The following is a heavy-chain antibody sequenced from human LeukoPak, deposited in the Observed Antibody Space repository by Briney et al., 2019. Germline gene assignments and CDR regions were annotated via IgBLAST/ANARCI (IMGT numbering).Heavy chain of an antibody. CDR3: ARDSHAPDRDIVSCYFDS. CDR2: IYRDDTT. CDR1: GFTVSTNY. D-gene: IGHD5-12*01. Sequence: GGSLRLSCAASGFTVSTNYMSWDRQAPGKGLEWVSVIYRDDTTYYADSVKGRFTISRDNSKNTLYLQINSLRAEDTAVYHCARDSHAPDRDIVSCYFDSWGQGTLVTVSS. V-gene: IGHV3-66*02. J-gene: IGHJ4*02.